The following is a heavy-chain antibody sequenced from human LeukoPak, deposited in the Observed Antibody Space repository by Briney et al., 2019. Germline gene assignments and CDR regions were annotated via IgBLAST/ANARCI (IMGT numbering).Heavy chain of an antibody. CDR2: IYTNGRT. CDR1: SDSISSHY. J-gene: IGHJ4*02. Sequence: KSSEPLSLTCTVSSDSISSHYWGWIRQPAGKGLEWIGRIYTNGRTNYNPSLRSRLTMSVDTSKNLFSLKLTSVTAADTAVYYCVKYSGSYGSDFFDYWGQGTLVTVSS. CDR3: VKYSGSYGSDFFDY. V-gene: IGHV4-4*07. D-gene: IGHD1-26*01.